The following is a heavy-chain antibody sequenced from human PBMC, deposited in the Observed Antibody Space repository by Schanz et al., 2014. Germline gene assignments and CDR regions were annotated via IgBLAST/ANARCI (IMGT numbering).Heavy chain of an antibody. CDR2: ISADNGNT. J-gene: IGHJ3*02. CDR1: GYTFTNYG. V-gene: IGHV1-18*04. CDR3: ARVKAATDDVFDI. Sequence: QVQLVQSGAEVKKPGASVKVSCKASGYTFTNYGITWVRQAPGQGLEWMGWISADNGNTKYAQKVQGRVTMTRATSTSTVNMELTSLRSEDTAVYYCARVKAATDDVFDIWGQGTTVTVSS. D-gene: IGHD6-13*01.